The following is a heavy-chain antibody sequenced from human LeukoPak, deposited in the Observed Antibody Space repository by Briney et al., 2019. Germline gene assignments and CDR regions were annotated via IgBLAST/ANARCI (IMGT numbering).Heavy chain of an antibody. D-gene: IGHD3-3*01. Sequence: GGSLRLSCSASGFTFSSYAMHWVRQAPGKGLEYVAVISSNGGSTYYADSVKGRFTISRDNSENTLYLQMSGLRPEDTAVYYCVKDPDYDVFAWGQGTLVTVSS. CDR3: VKDPDYDVFA. J-gene: IGHJ5*02. CDR2: ISSNGGST. V-gene: IGHV3-64D*06. CDR1: GFTFSSYA.